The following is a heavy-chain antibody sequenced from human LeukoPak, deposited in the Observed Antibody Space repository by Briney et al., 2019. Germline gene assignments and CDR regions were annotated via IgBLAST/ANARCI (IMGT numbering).Heavy chain of an antibody. CDR2: INPSGGST. CDR1: GYTFTSYY. V-gene: IGHV1-46*01. Sequence: ASVKVSCKASGYTFTSYYMHWVRQAPGQGLEWMGIINPSGGSTSYAQKFQGRVTMTRDTSTSTVYMELSSLRSEDTAVYYCARDQNPHMVRGVITSDYWGQGTLVTVSS. CDR3: ARDQNPHMVRGVITSDY. D-gene: IGHD3-10*01. J-gene: IGHJ4*02.